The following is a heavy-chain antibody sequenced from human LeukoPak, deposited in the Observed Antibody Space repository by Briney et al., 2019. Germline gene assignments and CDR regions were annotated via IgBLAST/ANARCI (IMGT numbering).Heavy chain of an antibody. CDR2: ISSSSTI. J-gene: IGHJ4*02. V-gene: IGHV3-48*02. D-gene: IGHD6-19*01. CDR1: GFTFSSYS. CDR3: ARASPGYSSGWYRDNTNY. Sequence: GGSLRLSCAASGFTFSSYSMNWVRQAPGKGLEWVSYISSSSTIYYADSVKGRFTISRDNAKNSLYLQMNSLRDEDTAVYYCARASPGYSSGWYRDNTNYWGQGTLVTVSS.